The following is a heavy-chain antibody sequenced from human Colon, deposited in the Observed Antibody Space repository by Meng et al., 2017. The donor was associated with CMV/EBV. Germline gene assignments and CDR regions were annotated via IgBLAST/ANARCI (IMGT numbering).Heavy chain of an antibody. CDR2: INWNGKTS. V-gene: IGHV3-20*04. CDR3: ARAGHSGSYLPGLFDY. Sequence: GGSLRLSCAASGFTFDDYGMTWVRQAPGKGLEWVSTINWNGKTSGHADSVQGRFTISRDNARNSLYLEMNFLRADDTAFYYCARAGHSGSYLPGLFDYWGQGVLVTVSS. J-gene: IGHJ4*02. CDR1: GFTFDDYG. D-gene: IGHD1-26*01.